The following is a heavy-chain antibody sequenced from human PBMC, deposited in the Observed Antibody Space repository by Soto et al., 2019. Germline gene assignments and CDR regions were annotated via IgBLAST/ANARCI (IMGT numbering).Heavy chain of an antibody. V-gene: IGHV1-8*01. CDR1: GDTFSVYD. CDR2: IHLESRKT. J-gene: IGHJ6*02. CDR3: AITPGCFDGMGV. D-gene: IGHD6-19*01. Sequence: ASVKVSCKASGDTFSVYDINWVRQAPGQGLEWMGWIHLESRKTSFAQKFQGILTMTGDTSIDTAYMDLTSLTSEDTAVYYCAITPGCFDGMGVWGQRTTVTASS.